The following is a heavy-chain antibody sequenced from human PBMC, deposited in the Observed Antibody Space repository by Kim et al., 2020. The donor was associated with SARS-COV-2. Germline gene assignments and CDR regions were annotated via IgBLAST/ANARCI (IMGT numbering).Heavy chain of an antibody. CDR2: IYYSGST. J-gene: IGHJ6*02. CDR3: ARDLKGYCSSTSCHPPMDV. D-gene: IGHD2-2*01. V-gene: IGHV4-30-4*01. CDR1: GGSISSGDYY. Sequence: SETLSLTCTVSGGSISSGDYYWSWIRQPPGKGLEWIGYIYYSGSTYYNPSLKSRVTISVDTSKNQFSLKLSSVTAADTAVYYCARDLKGYCSSTSCHPPMDVWGQGTTVTVSS.